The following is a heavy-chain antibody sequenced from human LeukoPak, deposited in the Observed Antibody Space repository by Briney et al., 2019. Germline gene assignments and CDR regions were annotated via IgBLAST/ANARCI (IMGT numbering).Heavy chain of an antibody. CDR2: INPNSGGT. CDR1: GYTFTGYY. CDR3: ARDGIVVVPAGPYYYYGMDI. V-gene: IGHV1-2*04. D-gene: IGHD2-2*01. Sequence: GASVKVSCKASGYTFTGYYMHWVRQAPGQGLEWMGWINPNSGGTNYAQKFQSWVTMTRDTSISTAYMELSRLRSDDTAVYYCARDGIVVVPAGPYYYYGMDIWGQGTTVTVSS. J-gene: IGHJ6*02.